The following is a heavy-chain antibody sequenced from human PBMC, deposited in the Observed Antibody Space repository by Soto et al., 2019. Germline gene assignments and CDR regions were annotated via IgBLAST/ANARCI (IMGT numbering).Heavy chain of an antibody. V-gene: IGHV1-3*01. CDR1: VYTFTSYA. CDR2: INAGNGNT. J-gene: IGHJ6*03. D-gene: IGHD6-13*01. CDR3: ARDLLAAADAAGCPHNYYYYIDV. Sequence: SVNVPCKSSVYTFTSYAMRLVRQAPGQRIERMGWINAGNGNTKYSQKFQGRDTITRDTSASTADIELSSLRSEDTAVYYCARDLLAAADAAGCPHNYYYYIDVWGKGNTVTVSS.